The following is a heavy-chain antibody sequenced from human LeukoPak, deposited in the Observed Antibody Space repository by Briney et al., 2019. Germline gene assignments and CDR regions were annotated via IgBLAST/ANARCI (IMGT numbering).Heavy chain of an antibody. D-gene: IGHD6-13*01. Sequence: SETLSLTCTVSGGSISSSRYYWGWIRQPPGKGLEWIGEINHSGSTNYNPSLKSRVTISVDTSKNQFSLKLSSVTAADTAVYYCARNKQGIAAARFDYWGQGTLVTVSS. CDR1: GGSISSSRYY. CDR2: INHSGST. V-gene: IGHV4-39*07. J-gene: IGHJ4*02. CDR3: ARNKQGIAAARFDY.